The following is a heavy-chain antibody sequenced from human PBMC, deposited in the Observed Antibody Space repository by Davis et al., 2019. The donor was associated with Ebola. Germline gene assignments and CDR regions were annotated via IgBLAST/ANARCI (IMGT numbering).Heavy chain of an antibody. CDR1: GGSFSGYY. V-gene: IGHV4-34*01. CDR3: ATTPRYSSHGAYFDY. CDR2: INHSGST. D-gene: IGHD4-11*01. Sequence: SETLSLTCAVYGGSFSGYYWSWIRQPPGKGLEWIGEINHSGSTNYKPSLKSRVTISVDTSKNQFSLKLNSVTAADTAMYYCATTPRYSSHGAYFDYWGQGTLVTVSS. J-gene: IGHJ4*02.